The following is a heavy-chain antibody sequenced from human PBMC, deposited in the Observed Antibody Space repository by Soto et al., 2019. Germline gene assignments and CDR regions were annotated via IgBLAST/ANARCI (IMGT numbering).Heavy chain of an antibody. CDR2: ISGSGGST. CDR3: AKGVPLRYFDWLLYPDYFDY. CDR1: GFTFSSYA. V-gene: IGHV3-23*01. J-gene: IGHJ4*02. D-gene: IGHD3-9*01. Sequence: GGSLRLSCAASGFTFSSYAMSWVRQAPGKGLEWVSAISGSGGSTYYADSVKGRFTISRDNSKNTLYLQMNSLRAEDTAVYYCAKGVPLRYFDWLLYPDYFDYWGQGTLVTVSS.